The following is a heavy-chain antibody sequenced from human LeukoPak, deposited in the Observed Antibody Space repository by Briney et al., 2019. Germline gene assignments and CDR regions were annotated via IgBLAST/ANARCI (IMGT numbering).Heavy chain of an antibody. CDR2: IIPIFGTA. D-gene: IGHD6-19*01. CDR3: ARDPIAVAGAEYFQH. J-gene: IGHJ1*01. Sequence: GASVKVSCKASGGTFSSYAISWVRQAPGQGLEWMGGIIPIFGTANYAQKFQGRVTITADESTSTAYMELSSLRSEDTAVYYCARDPIAVAGAEYFQHWGQGTLVTVSS. V-gene: IGHV1-69*13. CDR1: GGTFSSYA.